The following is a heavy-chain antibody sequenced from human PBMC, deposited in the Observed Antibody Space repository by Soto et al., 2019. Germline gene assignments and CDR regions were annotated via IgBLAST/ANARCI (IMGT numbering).Heavy chain of an antibody. J-gene: IGHJ3*01. Sequence: PGGSLRLSCAASEFTFSFYGMHWGRQAPGRGLEWVAVVSCDRTEKYYADSVKGRLTICRDNCKNTLYLQMNSLRAEDTAVYYCARGDRGAFDLWGQGTMVTV. CDR3: ARGDRGAFDL. CDR2: VSCDRTEK. CDR1: EFTFSFYG. D-gene: IGHD2-21*02. V-gene: IGHV3-30*03.